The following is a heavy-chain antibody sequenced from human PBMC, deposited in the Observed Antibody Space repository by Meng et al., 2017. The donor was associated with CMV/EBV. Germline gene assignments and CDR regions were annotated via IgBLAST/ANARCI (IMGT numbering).Heavy chain of an antibody. CDR2: IRYDGSNK. Sequence: VQLVWCGGGVRLPRRSLLLSCAASGFSFRSYGMDWVRQAPGKGLEWVAFIRYDGSNKYYADSVKGRFTISRDNSKNTLYLQMNSLRAEDTAVYYCAKIAYDSSGYYYFDYWGQGTLVTVSS. CDR3: AKIAYDSSGYYYFDY. V-gene: IGHV3-30*02. J-gene: IGHJ4*02. D-gene: IGHD3-22*01. CDR1: GFSFRSYG.